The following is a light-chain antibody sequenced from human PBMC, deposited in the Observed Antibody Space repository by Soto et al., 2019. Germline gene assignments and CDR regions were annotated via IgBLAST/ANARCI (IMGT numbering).Light chain of an antibody. J-gene: IGKJ2*01. CDR2: GAS. CDR3: QQYGSSPPYT. Sequence: EIVLTQSPGTLSLSPGERATLSCRASQSVSSYYLAWYQQKPGQAPRLLIYGASSRATGIPDRFSGSGSGTEFTLNISRLEPEDFAVYYCQQYGSSPPYTFGQGTKLEIK. CDR1: QSVSSYY. V-gene: IGKV3-20*01.